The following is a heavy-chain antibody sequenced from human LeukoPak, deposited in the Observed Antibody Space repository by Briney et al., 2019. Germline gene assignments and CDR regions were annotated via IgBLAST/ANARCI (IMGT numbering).Heavy chain of an antibody. D-gene: IGHD6-13*01. V-gene: IGHV4-4*07. CDR1: GGSISSYY. J-gene: IGHJ6*03. CDR2: IYTSGST. CDR3: ARDIAAAVWGSRYYYYYMDV. Sequence: SETLSLTCTVSGGSISSYYWSWIRQPAGKGLEWIGRIYTSGSTNYNPSLKSRVTMSVDTSKNQFSLKLSSVTAADTAVYYCARDIAAAVWGSRYYYYYMDVWGKGTTVTVSS.